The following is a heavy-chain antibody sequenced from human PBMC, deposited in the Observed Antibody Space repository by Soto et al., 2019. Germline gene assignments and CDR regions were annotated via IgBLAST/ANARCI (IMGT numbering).Heavy chain of an antibody. V-gene: IGHV1-46*01. CDR1: GYTFTTYY. D-gene: IGHD4-17*01. J-gene: IGHJ2*01. CDR2: INPGGVST. Sequence: QVRLVQSGAEVKKPGASVEVSCKASGYTFTTYYIHWVRHAPGPGLEWMGVINPGGVSTKYAQKFQDRVTMTSDTSTSTVYMDLSSLRSEDTAVYFCARGGNGDNVGYWYFDLWGRGTLVTVSP. CDR3: ARGGNGDNVGYWYFDL.